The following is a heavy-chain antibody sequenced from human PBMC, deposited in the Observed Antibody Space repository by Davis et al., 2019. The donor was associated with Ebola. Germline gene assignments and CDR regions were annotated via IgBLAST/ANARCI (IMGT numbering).Heavy chain of an antibody. CDR1: GFSFRSSD. Sequence: GALRLSCEGTGFSFRSSDMNWVRQAPGKGLEWVSNINYNGDKTYYTDSVKGRFTLSRDNIKNKLYLEMTTLRAEDTAVYYCAKIGVRHSGDYWGQGTLVTVSS. CDR2: INYNGDKT. J-gene: IGHJ4*02. CDR3: AKIGVRHSGDY. D-gene: IGHD3-10*01. V-gene: IGHV3-23*01.